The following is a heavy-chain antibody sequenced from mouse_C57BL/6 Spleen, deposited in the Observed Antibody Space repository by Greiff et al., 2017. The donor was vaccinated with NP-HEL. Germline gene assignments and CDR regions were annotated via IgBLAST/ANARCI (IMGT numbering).Heavy chain of an antibody. D-gene: IGHD2-1*01. CDR3: ARAPFRGNYVAWFAY. V-gene: IGHV5-4*03. CDR2: ISDGGSYT. CDR1: GFTFSSYA. J-gene: IGHJ3*01. Sequence: EVKLVESGGGLVKPGGSLKLSCAASGFTFSSYAMSWVRQTPEKRLEWVATISDGGSYTYYPDNVKGRFTISRDNAKNNLYLQMSHLKSEDTAMYYCARAPFRGNYVAWFAYWGQGTLVTVSA.